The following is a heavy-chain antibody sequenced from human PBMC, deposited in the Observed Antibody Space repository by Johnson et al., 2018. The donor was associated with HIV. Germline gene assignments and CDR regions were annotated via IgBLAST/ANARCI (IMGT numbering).Heavy chain of an antibody. CDR2: IGTAGDT. CDR1: GFTFSSYD. Sequence: VQLVESGGGLVQPGGSLRLSCAASGFTFSSYDMHWVRQATGKCLEWVSAIGTAGDTYYPGSVKGRFTISRENAKNSLYLQMNSLRAGDTAVYYCARVMYTSAGNPFDIWGQGTRVTVS. CDR3: ARVMYTSAGNPFDI. J-gene: IGHJ3*02. D-gene: IGHD5/OR15-5a*01. V-gene: IGHV3-13*01.